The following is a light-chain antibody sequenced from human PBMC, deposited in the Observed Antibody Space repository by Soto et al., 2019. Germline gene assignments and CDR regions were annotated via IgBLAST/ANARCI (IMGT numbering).Light chain of an antibody. CDR3: QQYGSSGT. CDR1: QSVSNNY. Sequence: EVVLTKSPGTLALSQGERATLSCRASQSVSNNYLAWYQQKPGQAPRLLIYGASNRATGIPDRFSGSGSGTDFTLTISRLEPEDFAVYYCQQYGSSGTFGQGTKVAIK. CDR2: GAS. J-gene: IGKJ1*01. V-gene: IGKV3-20*01.